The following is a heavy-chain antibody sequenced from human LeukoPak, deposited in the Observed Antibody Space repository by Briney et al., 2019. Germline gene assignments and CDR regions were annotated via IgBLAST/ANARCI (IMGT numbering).Heavy chain of an antibody. CDR3: ARDSPDTAMTQGGADY. D-gene: IGHD5-18*01. V-gene: IGHV3-20*04. CDR2: INWNGGST. J-gene: IGHJ4*02. CDR1: GFTFDDYG. Sequence: GGSLRLSCAASGFTFDDYGMSWVRHAPGKGLEWVSGINWNGGSTGYADSVKGRFTISRDNAKNSLYLQMNSLRAEDTALYYCARDSPDTAMTQGGADYWGQGTLVTVSS.